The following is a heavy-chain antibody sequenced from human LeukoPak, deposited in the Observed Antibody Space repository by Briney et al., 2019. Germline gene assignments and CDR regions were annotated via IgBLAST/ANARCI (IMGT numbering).Heavy chain of an antibody. Sequence: PVKVSCKASGGTFSSYAISWVRQAPGQGLEWMGGIIPIFGTVNYAQKFQGRVTITADKSTSTAYMELSSLRSEDTAVYYCARSLFRFLEWSYRSYYYYYMDVWGKGTTVTVSS. CDR1: GGTFSSYA. D-gene: IGHD3-3*01. J-gene: IGHJ6*03. CDR2: IIPIFGTV. CDR3: ARSLFRFLEWSYRSYYYYYMDV. V-gene: IGHV1-69*06.